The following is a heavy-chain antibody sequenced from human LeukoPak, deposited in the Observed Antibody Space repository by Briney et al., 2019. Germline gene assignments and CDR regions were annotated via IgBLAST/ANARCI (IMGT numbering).Heavy chain of an antibody. V-gene: IGHV1-69*04. J-gene: IGHJ4*02. CDR2: IIPILGIA. CDR3: ARDGTDGLRAPSDY. CDR1: GGTFSSYA. Sequence: ASVKVSCKASGGTFSSYAISWVRQAPRQGLEWMGRIIPILGIANYAQKFQGRVTITADKSTSTAYMELSSLRSEDTAVYYCARDGTDGLRAPSDYWGQGTLVTVSS. D-gene: IGHD5-18*01.